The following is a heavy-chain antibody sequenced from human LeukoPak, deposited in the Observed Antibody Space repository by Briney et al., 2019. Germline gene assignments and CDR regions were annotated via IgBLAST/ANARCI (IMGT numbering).Heavy chain of an antibody. Sequence: GGSLRLSCAASGFTFSSYEMNWVGQAPGKGLEWVSYISSSGSTIYYADSVKGRFTISRDNAKNSLYLQMNSLRAEDTAVYYCARDQGYSGYDFDYWGQGTLVTVSS. J-gene: IGHJ4*02. CDR2: ISSSGSTI. CDR3: ARDQGYSGYDFDY. CDR1: GFTFSSYE. D-gene: IGHD5-12*01. V-gene: IGHV3-48*03.